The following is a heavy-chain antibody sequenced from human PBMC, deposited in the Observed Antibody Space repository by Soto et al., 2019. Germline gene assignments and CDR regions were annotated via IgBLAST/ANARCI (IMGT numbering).Heavy chain of an antibody. J-gene: IGHJ4*02. D-gene: IGHD3-10*01. CDR2: IYHSGST. Sequence: LSLTCAVSGGSISSGGYSWSWIRPPPGKGLEWIGYIYHSGSTYYNPSLKSRVTISVDRSKNQFSLKLSSVTAADTAVYYCARGDYYGSGGHHFDYWGLGTLVTVSS. CDR1: GGSISSGGYS. V-gene: IGHV4-30-2*01. CDR3: ARGDYYGSGGHHFDY.